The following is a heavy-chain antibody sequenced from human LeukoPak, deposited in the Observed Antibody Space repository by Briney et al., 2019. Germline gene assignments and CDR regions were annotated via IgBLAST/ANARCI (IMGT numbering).Heavy chain of an antibody. CDR1: GFTFSSYS. V-gene: IGHV3-21*01. D-gene: IGHD6-19*01. CDR3: ARGIAVAGNFDY. CDR2: ISSSSSYI. J-gene: IGHJ4*02. Sequence: GGSLRLSCAASGFTFSSYSMNWVRQAPGKGLEWVSSISSSSSYIYYADSVKGRFTISRDNAKNSLYLQMNSLRAEDTAVYYCARGIAVAGNFDYWGQGTLVTVSS.